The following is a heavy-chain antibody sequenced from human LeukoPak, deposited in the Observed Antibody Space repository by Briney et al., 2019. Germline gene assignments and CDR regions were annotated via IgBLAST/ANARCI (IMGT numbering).Heavy chain of an antibody. D-gene: IGHD3-3*01. V-gene: IGHV3-23*01. Sequence: PGASLRLSCAASGLALCNYAMSWVRQAPGKGLEWVSTISGRGGSTYYADSVKGRFTISRDDSKNTLYLQMNSLRAEDTAVYYCAKEDAGLLDLVEGMDVWGQGTTVTVSS. J-gene: IGHJ6*02. CDR1: GLALCNYA. CDR2: ISGRGGST. CDR3: AKEDAGLLDLVEGMDV.